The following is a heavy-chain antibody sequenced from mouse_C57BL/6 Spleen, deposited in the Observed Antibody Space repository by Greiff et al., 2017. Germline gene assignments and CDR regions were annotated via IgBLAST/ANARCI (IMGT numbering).Heavy chain of an antibody. CDR3: RTTVVATDAMDY. V-gene: IGHV2-5*01. CDR1: GFSLTSYG. Sequence: VKLQESGPGLVQPSQSLSITCTVSGFSLTSYGVHWVRQSPGKGLEWLGVIWRGGSTDYNAAFMSRMSITKDNSKSQVFFKMNSLQADDTAIYYCRTTVVATDAMDYWGQGTSVTVSS. CDR2: IWRGGST. D-gene: IGHD1-1*01. J-gene: IGHJ4*01.